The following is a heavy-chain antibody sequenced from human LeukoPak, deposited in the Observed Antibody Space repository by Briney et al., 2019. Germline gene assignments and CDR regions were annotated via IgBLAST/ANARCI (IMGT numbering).Heavy chain of an antibody. D-gene: IGHD1-20*01. V-gene: IGHV7-4-1*02. CDR2: INTNTGNP. J-gene: IGHJ2*01. CDR3: ARRYNWKDGWYFDL. Sequence: ASVKVSCKASGYTFTNYAMNWVRQAPGQGLEWMGWINTNTGNPTYAQGFTGRFVFSLDTSVSTAYLQISSLKAEDTAVYYCARRYNWKDGWYFDLWGRGTLVTVSS. CDR1: GYTFTNYA.